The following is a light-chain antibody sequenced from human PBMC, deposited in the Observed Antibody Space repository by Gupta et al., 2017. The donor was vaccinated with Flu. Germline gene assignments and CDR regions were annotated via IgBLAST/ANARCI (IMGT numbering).Light chain of an antibody. CDR2: GTD. CDR1: SGSVPAWHY. V-gene: IGLV8-61*01. Sequence: TVVTQEPTLSVSPGGTVTLTCALSSGSVPAWHYPSWYQQNPGRHPLSRSDGTDTRASGLPTRCTASILATKAATHTTGAQADDDADEYYLLCMYNASGLFGGGTKITVL. CDR3: LLCMYNASGL. J-gene: IGLJ3*02.